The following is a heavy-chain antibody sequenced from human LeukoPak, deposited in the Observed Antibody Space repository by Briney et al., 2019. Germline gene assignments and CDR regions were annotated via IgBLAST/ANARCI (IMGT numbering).Heavy chain of an antibody. D-gene: IGHD5-12*01. CDR1: GFTFSSYE. V-gene: IGHV3-49*04. Sequence: GGSLRLSCAVSGFTFSSYEMNWVRQAPGKGLEWVGFIRAKTYGGTTEYAASVKGRFTISRDDSKTIAYLQMNSLKTDDTAVYYCTRGYSGSFHWGQGTLVTVSS. J-gene: IGHJ4*02. CDR3: TRGYSGSFH. CDR2: IRAKTYGGTT.